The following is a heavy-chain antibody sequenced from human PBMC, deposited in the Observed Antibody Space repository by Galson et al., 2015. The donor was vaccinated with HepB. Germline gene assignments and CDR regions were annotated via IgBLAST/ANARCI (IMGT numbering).Heavy chain of an antibody. CDR1: GGSISSYY. CDR3: ARGGAGYDSSGYYRYFDY. V-gene: IGHV4-59*01. CDR2: IYYSGST. D-gene: IGHD3-22*01. Sequence: ETLSLTCTVSGGSISSYYWSWIRPPPGKGLEWIGYIYYSGSTNYNPSLKSRVTISVDTSKNQFSLKLSSVTAADTAAYYCARGGAGYDSSGYYRYFDYWGQGTLVTVSS. J-gene: IGHJ4*02.